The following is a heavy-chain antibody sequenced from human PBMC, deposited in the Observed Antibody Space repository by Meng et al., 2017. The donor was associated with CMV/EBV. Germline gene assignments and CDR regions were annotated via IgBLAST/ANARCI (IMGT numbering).Heavy chain of an antibody. CDR3: ASGGDITFGVVIMSHYYYYGMDV. CDR2: IIPILGIA. Sequence: SVKVSCKASGGTFSSYAISWVRQASGQGLEWMGGIIPILGIANYAQKFQGRVTITADKSTSTAYMELSGLRSEDTAVYYCASGGDITFGVVIMSHYYYYGMDVWGQGTTVTVSS. D-gene: IGHD3-3*01. CDR1: GGTFSSYA. J-gene: IGHJ6*02. V-gene: IGHV1-69*10.